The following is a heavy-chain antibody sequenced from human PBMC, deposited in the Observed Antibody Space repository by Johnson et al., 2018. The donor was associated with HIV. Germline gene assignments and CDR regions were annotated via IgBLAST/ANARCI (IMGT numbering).Heavy chain of an antibody. CDR3: ARGMLTVDVGAYDV. Sequence: EVQLVESGGGLVKPGGSLRLSCAGSGLTFSNAWMSWVRQAPGKGLEYVSGISSNGGSTNYANSVKGRFTISRDNSKNTLDLQMGSLRAEDTAVYYCARGMLTVDVGAYDVWGQGTMVTVSS. V-gene: IGHV3-64*01. CDR2: ISSNGGST. CDR1: GLTFSNAW. D-gene: IGHD7-27*01. J-gene: IGHJ3*01.